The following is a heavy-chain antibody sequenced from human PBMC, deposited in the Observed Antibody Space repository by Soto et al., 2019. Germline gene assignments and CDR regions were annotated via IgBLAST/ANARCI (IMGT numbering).Heavy chain of an antibody. J-gene: IGHJ4*02. Sequence: EVQLLESGGGLVQPGGSLRLSCAASGFTFSSYAMSWVRQAPGKGLEWVSAISGSGGSTYYADSVKGRFTISRDNSKNTLYLQMNSLRAEDTAVYYCARDPPLLQSREYYFDYWGQGTLVTVSS. CDR1: GFTFSSYA. CDR3: ARDPPLLQSREYYFDY. CDR2: ISGSGGST. V-gene: IGHV3-23*01. D-gene: IGHD4-4*01.